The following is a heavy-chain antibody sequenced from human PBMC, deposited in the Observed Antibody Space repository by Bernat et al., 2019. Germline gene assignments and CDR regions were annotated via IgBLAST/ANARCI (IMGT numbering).Heavy chain of an antibody. CDR1: GVSVSSGSYR. CDR2: INYSGGT. D-gene: IGHD1-1*01. J-gene: IGHJ3*02. CDR3: ASDIWNDLPEAFDI. Sequence: QVQLQESGPGLVKPSETLSLTYTVSGVSVSSGSYRWSWIRQPPGKGLEWIGYINYSGGTNYNPSLKSRVTISVDTSKNQFSLKLSSVTAADTALYYCASDIWNDLPEAFDIWGQGTMVTVAS. V-gene: IGHV4-61*01.